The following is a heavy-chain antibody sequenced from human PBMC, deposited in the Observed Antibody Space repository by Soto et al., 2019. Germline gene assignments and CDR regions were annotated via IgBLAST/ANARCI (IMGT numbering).Heavy chain of an antibody. CDR1: GYTFTSYG. Sequence: QVQLVQSGAEVKKPGASVKVSCKASGYTFTSYGISWVRQAPGQGLEWMGWISAYNGNTNYAQKLPGRXTXPXXTSTRTAYMELRSRRSDDTAVYYCARDAAVGLLEYWGQGTMVTVSS. CDR2: ISAYNGNT. V-gene: IGHV1-18*01. J-gene: IGHJ4*02. D-gene: IGHD3-10*01. CDR3: ARDAAVGLLEY.